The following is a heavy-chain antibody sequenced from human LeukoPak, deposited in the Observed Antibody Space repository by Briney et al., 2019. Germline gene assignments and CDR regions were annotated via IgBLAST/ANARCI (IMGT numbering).Heavy chain of an antibody. V-gene: IGHV3-23*01. Sequence: GGSLRLSCAASGFTFSSYAMSWVRQAPGKGLELVSAISGSGGSTYYADSVKGRFTISRDNSKNTLYLQMNSLRAEDTAVYYCAKSQPPRVDTALDSWGQGTLVTVSS. CDR3: AKSQPPRVDTALDS. CDR2: ISGSGGST. CDR1: GFTFSSYA. J-gene: IGHJ4*02. D-gene: IGHD5-18*01.